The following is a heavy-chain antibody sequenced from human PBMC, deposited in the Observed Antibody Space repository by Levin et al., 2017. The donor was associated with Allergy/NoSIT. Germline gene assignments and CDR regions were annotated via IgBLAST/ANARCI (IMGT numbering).Heavy chain of an antibody. CDR2: IYPGDSDT. J-gene: IGHJ6*03. Sequence: SGESLKISCQGSGYSFTSYWIGWVRQMPGKGLEWMGIIYPGDSDTRYSPSFQGQVPISADKSISTAYLQWNRLKASDTAIYYCARRGTRDYYYYMDVWGKGTTVTVSS. V-gene: IGHV5-51*01. CDR3: ARRGTRDYYYYMDV. D-gene: IGHD1-1*01. CDR1: GYSFTSYW.